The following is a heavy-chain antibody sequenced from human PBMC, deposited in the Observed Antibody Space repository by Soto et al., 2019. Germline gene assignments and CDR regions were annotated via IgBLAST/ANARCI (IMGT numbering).Heavy chain of an antibody. V-gene: IGHV3-33*01. CDR1: GFTFSSYG. Sequence: GGSLRLSCAASGFTFSSYGMHWVRQAPGKGLEWVAVIWYDGSNKYYADSVKGRFTISRDNSKNTLYLQMNSLRAEDTAVYYCASAPVIWSGPYFIYYGMDVWGQGTTVTVSS. CDR2: IWYDGSNK. D-gene: IGHD3-3*01. CDR3: ASAPVIWSGPYFIYYGMDV. J-gene: IGHJ6*02.